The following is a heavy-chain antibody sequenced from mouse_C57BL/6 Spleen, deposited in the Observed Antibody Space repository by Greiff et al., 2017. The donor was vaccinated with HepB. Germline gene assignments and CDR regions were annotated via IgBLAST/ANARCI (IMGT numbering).Heavy chain of an antibody. V-gene: IGHV1-82*01. D-gene: IGHD2-14*01. Sequence: VQRVESGPELVKPGASVKISCKASGYAFSSSWMNWVKQRPGKGLEWIGRIYPGDGDTNYNGKFKGKATLTADKSSSTAYMQLSSLTSEDSAVYFCARERAYYRAMDYWGQGTSVTVSS. CDR1: GYAFSSSW. CDR2: IYPGDGDT. CDR3: ARERAYYRAMDY. J-gene: IGHJ4*01.